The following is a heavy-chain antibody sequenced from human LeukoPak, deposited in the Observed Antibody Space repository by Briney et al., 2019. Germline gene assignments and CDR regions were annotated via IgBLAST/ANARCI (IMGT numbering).Heavy chain of an antibody. V-gene: IGHV4-39*01. CDR2: IYYSGRS. Sequence: SETLSLTCTVSGVSLSSTSYCWGWIRQPPGNGPEWLGSIYYSGRSYYNPSLKSRVTISVDTPKSQFSLKLSSVTAADTAVYYCAQSLGASTWFGNWFDPWGQGTLVTVSS. D-gene: IGHD3-10*01. J-gene: IGHJ5*02. CDR1: GVSLSSTSYC. CDR3: AQSLGASTWFGNWFDP.